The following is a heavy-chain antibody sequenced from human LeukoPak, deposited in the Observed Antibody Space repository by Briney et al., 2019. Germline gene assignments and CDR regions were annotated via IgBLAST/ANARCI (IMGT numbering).Heavy chain of an antibody. J-gene: IGHJ6*03. Sequence: ASVKVSCKASGYTFTGYYMHWVRQAPGQGLEWMGWINPNSGGTNYAQKFQGRVTMTRDTSISIAYMELSSLRSEDTAVYYCASGPGDYGDYSDYYYYMDVWGKGTTVTISS. CDR3: ASGPGDYGDYSDYYYYMDV. CDR1: GYTFTGYY. CDR2: INPNSGGT. V-gene: IGHV1-2*02. D-gene: IGHD4-17*01.